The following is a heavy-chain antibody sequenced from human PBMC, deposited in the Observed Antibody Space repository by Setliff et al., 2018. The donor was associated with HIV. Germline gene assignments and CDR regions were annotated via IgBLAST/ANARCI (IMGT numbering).Heavy chain of an antibody. D-gene: IGHD4-17*01. CDR2: MNPHSGST. CDR1: GYIFTGYE. CDR3: AKDPSVTVTTI. V-gene: IGHV1-8*02. Sequence: GASVKVSCKASGYIFTGYEISWVRQATGQGLEWMGWMNPHSGSTVYAQKFQGRVTMTRNTSITTAYMELTSLRSEDTAVYYCAKDPSVTVTTIWGQGTMVTVSS. J-gene: IGHJ3*02.